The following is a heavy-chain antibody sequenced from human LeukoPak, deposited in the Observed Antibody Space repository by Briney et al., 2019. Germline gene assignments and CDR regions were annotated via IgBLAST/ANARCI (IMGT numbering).Heavy chain of an antibody. J-gene: IGHJ6*02. CDR3: ARVVRGVIIRAGYYYGMDV. D-gene: IGHD3-10*02. CDR1: GFTFSSYA. V-gene: IGHV3-23*01. CDR2: ISGSGGST. Sequence: GGSLRLSCAASGFTFSSYAMSWVRQAPGRGLEWVSAISGSGGSTYYAGSVKGRFTISRDNSKNTLYLQMNSLRAEDTAVYYCARVVRGVIIRAGYYYGMDVWGQGTTVTVSS.